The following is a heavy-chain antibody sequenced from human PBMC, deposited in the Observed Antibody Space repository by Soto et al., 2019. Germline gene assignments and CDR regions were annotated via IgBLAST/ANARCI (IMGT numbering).Heavy chain of an antibody. J-gene: IGHJ4*02. Sequence: GGSLRLSCVGSGFIFSDYYMVWVRQAPGKGLGWVSYISSSSSSIKYADSVKGRFTISRDNAKNSVFLEMHSLRAEDTAMYYCARDLPGYCSTTNCYYYFDFWGQGTLVTVSS. CDR3: ARDLPGYCSTTNCYYYFDF. CDR2: ISSSSSSI. D-gene: IGHD2-2*01. V-gene: IGHV3-11*05. CDR1: GFIFSDYY.